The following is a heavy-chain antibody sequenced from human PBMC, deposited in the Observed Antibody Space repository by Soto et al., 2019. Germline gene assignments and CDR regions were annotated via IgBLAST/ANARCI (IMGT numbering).Heavy chain of an antibody. V-gene: IGHV1-18*01. D-gene: IGHD3-22*01. J-gene: IGHJ5*01. CDR3: AKNSSSLLDS. CDR1: GYTFSNFG. CDR2: ISACYRYS. Sequence: ASVNVSCKTSGYTFSNFGISWVRQAPGQCLELLWWISACYRYSHSSAKLRGRVXMTTDTSASTVXMELRXLRFDDTAVYYCAKNSSSLLDSCGQGTLVTVS.